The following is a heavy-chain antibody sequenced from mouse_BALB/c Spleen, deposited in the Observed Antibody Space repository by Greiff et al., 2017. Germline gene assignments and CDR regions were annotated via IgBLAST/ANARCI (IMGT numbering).Heavy chain of an antibody. CDR3: APMVTGAFAY. Sequence: VHVKQSGAELVKPGASVKLSCTASGFNIKDTYMHWVKQRPEQGLEWIGRIDPANGNTKYDPKFQGKATITADTSANTAYLQLSSLTSEDTAVYYCAPMVTGAFAYWGQGTLVTVAA. CDR1: GFNIKDTY. J-gene: IGHJ3*01. CDR2: IDPANGNT. D-gene: IGHD2-1*01. V-gene: IGHV14-3*02.